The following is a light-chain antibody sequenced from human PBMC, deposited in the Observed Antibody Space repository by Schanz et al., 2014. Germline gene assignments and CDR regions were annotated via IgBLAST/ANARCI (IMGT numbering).Light chain of an antibody. Sequence: EMVMTQSPATLSVSPGERATLSCRASQNIFSNLAWYQQKSGQAPRLLIYGISTRATGIPDRFTGSGSGTDFTLTISRLEPEDFAVYYCQQYNDWPPYTFGQGTKLEIK. CDR2: GIS. V-gene: IGKV3D-15*01. J-gene: IGKJ2*01. CDR1: QNIFSN. CDR3: QQYNDWPPYT.